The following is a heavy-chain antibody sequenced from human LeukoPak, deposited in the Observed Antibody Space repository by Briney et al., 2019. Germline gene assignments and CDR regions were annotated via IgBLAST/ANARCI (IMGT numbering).Heavy chain of an antibody. J-gene: IGHJ4*02. D-gene: IGHD6-19*01. Sequence: SETLSLTCTVSGGSISSYYWSWIRQPPGKGLEWIGEINHSGSTNYNPSLKSRVTISVDTSKNQFSLKLSSVTAADTAVYYCARQDPLYSSGCDYWGQGTLVTVSS. CDR1: GGSISSYY. V-gene: IGHV4-34*01. CDR2: INHSGST. CDR3: ARQDPLYSSGCDY.